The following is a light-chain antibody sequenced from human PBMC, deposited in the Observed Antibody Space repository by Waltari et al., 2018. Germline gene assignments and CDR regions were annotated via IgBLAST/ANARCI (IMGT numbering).Light chain of an antibody. CDR2: GAS. CDR1: QNVGKNY. Sequence: EILLTQSPGTLSLSPGERATLSCRASQNVGKNYLGWYQQRPGQPPRLLSFGASTRATGIPDRFSGSGSGTDFTLTISRLESEDFAVYFCQQYASPPITFGQGTRLE. J-gene: IGKJ5*01. CDR3: QQYASPPIT. V-gene: IGKV3-20*01.